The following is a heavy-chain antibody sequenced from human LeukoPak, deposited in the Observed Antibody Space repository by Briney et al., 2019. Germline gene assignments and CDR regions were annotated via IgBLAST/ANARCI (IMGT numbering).Heavy chain of an antibody. V-gene: IGHV4-59*01. CDR2: IYYTGSS. Sequence: PSETLSLTCSVFNASISRDFWSWVQQPPGKGLEWIGYIYYTGSSNFNPSLRSRVTMSVDTSKNQFSRKLRSVTAADTALYYCAGGPGISTSGYWGQGALVTVSS. CDR1: NASISRDF. D-gene: IGHD2-15*01. J-gene: IGHJ4*02. CDR3: AGGPGISTSGY.